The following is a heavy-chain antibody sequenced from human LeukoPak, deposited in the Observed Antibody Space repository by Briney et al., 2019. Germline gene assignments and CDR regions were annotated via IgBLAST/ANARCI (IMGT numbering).Heavy chain of an antibody. V-gene: IGHV3-33*01. CDR3: ARDSGYSRSSGYWYFDL. J-gene: IGHJ2*01. Sequence: GGSLRLSCAASGFTFSRYGIHWVRQAPGKGLEWVTVIWYDGSNKFYADSVKGRFTISRDNSKNTVFVQMDNLRGEDTAVYYCARDSGYSRSSGYWYFDLWGRGTLVTVSP. CDR2: IWYDGSNK. D-gene: IGHD6-13*01. CDR1: GFTFSRYG.